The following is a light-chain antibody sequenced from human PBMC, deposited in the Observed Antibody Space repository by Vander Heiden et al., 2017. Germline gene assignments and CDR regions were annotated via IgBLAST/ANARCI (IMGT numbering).Light chain of an antibody. CDR1: QDISNY. V-gene: IGKV1-33*01. Sequence: DIQMTQSPSSLSTSVGDRVTITCQASQDISNYLIWYQQKPGKAPKLLIYDASNLETGVPSRLSGSGSGTDFSFTISSLQPEDIATYYCQQFDNLPYTFGQGTKLEIK. J-gene: IGKJ2*01. CDR2: DAS. CDR3: QQFDNLPYT.